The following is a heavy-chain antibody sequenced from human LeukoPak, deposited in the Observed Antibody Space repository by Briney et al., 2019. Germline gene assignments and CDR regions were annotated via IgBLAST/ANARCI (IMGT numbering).Heavy chain of an antibody. CDR1: GFTFSSYS. CDR3: VKSNNLGGDY. Sequence: GWSLRLSCAASGFTFSSYSMNWVRQAPGKGLEWVSSISGSGGGTFYADSVKGRFTISRDNSKKTVYLQMQSLRVEDTAVYYCVKSNNLGGDYWGQGTLVTVSS. J-gene: IGHJ4*02. D-gene: IGHD1/OR15-1a*01. V-gene: IGHV3-23*01. CDR2: ISGSGGGT.